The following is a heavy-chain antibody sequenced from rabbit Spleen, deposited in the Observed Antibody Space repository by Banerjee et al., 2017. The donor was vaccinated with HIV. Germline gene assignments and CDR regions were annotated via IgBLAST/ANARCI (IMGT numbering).Heavy chain of an antibody. CDR2: IDPVFGST. D-gene: IGHD1-1*01. J-gene: IGHJ4*01. CDR3: VRELVYYFNL. Sequence: QEQLVESGGGLVQPGGSLKLSCKASGFDFSSYGMNWVRQVSGKGLEWIGYIDPVFGSTFYASWVNGRFTISSHNAQNTLYLQLNSLTAADTATYFCVRELVYYFNLWGPGTLVTVS. V-gene: IGHV1S47*01. CDR1: GFDFSSYG.